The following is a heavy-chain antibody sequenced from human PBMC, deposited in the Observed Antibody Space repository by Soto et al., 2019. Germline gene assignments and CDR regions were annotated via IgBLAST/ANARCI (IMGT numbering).Heavy chain of an antibody. D-gene: IGHD3-3*02. J-gene: IGHJ6*02. Sequence: QVQLVQSGAEVKKPGSSVKVSCKASGGTFSSYAISWVRQAPGQGLEWMGGIIPIFGTANYAQKFQGRVTITADESTSTAYMELSSLRSEDTAVYYCATQLRQFWSGDWGYGMDGWGQGTTVTVSS. CDR3: ATQLRQFWSGDWGYGMDG. CDR2: IIPIFGTA. CDR1: GGTFSSYA. V-gene: IGHV1-69*01.